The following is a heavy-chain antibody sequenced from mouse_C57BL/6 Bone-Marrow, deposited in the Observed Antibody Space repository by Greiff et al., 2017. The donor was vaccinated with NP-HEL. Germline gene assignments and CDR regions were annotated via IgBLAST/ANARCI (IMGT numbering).Heavy chain of an antibody. V-gene: IGHV1-82*01. CDR1: GYAFSSSW. Sequence: QVQLQQSGPELVKPGASVKISCKASGYAFSSSWMNWVKQRPGTGLAWIGRLYPGDGDTNYNGKFTGKATLTADKSSSTAYMQLSSLTSEDSAVYFCARWFYGYDAVSDYWGQGTTLTVSS. CDR2: LYPGDGDT. J-gene: IGHJ2*01. D-gene: IGHD2-2*01. CDR3: ARWFYGYDAVSDY.